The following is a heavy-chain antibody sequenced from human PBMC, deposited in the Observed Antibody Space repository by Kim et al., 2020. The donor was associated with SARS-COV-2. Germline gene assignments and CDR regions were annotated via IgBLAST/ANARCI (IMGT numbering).Heavy chain of an antibody. CDR3: ASPLPELWRRREKYYYGMDV. V-gene: IGHV4-39*07. CDR1: GGSISSSSYY. CDR2: IYYSGST. D-gene: IGHD1-26*01. J-gene: IGHJ6*02. Sequence: SETLSLTCTVSGGSISSSSYYWGWIRQPPGKGLEWIGSIYYSGSTYYNPSLKSRVTISVDTSKNQFSLKLSSVTAADTAVYYCASPLPELWRRREKYYYGMDVWGQGTTVTVSS.